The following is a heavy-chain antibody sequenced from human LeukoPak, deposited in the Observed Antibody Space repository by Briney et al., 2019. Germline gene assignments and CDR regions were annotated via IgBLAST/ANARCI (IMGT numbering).Heavy chain of an antibody. V-gene: IGHV4-39*07. Sequence: PSETLSLTCTVSGGSISSSSYYWGWIRQPPGKGLEWIGSIYYSGSTYYNPSLKSRVTISVDTSKNQFSLKLSSVTAADTAVYYCARVSTTYYYDSSGYYKFPFDYWGQGTLVTVSS. D-gene: IGHD3-22*01. CDR1: GGSISSSSYY. CDR2: IYYSGST. J-gene: IGHJ4*02. CDR3: ARVSTTYYYDSSGYYKFPFDY.